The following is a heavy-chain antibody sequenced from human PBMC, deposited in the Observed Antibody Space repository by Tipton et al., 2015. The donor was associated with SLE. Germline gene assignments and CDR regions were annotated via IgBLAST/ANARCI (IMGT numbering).Heavy chain of an antibody. J-gene: IGHJ4*02. CDR3: AKDPLYSSWSSSHDY. V-gene: IGHV3-23*01. D-gene: IGHD6-6*01. CDR2: ISGSGAST. Sequence: SGAEVKKPGSSVKVSCKASGGTFSSYAMSWVRQAPGKGLEWVSAISGSGASTYYADSVKGRFTISRDNSKNTLYLQMNSLRAEDTAVYYCAKDPLYSSWSSSHDYWGQGTLVTVSS. CDR1: GGTFSSYA.